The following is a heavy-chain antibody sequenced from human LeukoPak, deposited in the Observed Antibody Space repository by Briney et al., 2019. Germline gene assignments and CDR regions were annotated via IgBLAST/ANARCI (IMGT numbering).Heavy chain of an antibody. CDR3: AKDGWFGASFDY. D-gene: IGHD3-10*01. CDR2: ISGSGGST. J-gene: IGHJ4*02. Sequence: PGGSLRLSCAASGFTFSSYSMNWVRQAPGKGLEWVSAISGSGGSTYYADSVKGRFTISRDNSKNTLYLQMNSLRAEDTAVYYCAKDGWFGASFDYWGQGTLVTVSS. V-gene: IGHV3-23*01. CDR1: GFTFSSYS.